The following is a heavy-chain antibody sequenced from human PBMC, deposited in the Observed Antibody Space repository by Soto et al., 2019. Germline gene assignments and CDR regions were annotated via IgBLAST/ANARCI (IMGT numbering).Heavy chain of an antibody. J-gene: IGHJ4*01. CDR3: AHAGDYDLLTFDH. Sequence: QITLKESGPTLVRPAQPLTLTCDFSGFSLSTYHMGVAWIRQPPGKALEWLVLLYWDDDKRYSPSLKDRLAISKDTSNNQVVMTITNIDPGDSATYFCAHAGDYDLLTFDHWGPGTLVTVSS. V-gene: IGHV2-5*02. CDR1: GFSLSTYHMG. CDR2: LYWDDDK. D-gene: IGHD4-17*01.